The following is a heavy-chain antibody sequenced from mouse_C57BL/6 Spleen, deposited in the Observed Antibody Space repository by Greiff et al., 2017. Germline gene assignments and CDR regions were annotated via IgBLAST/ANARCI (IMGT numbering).Heavy chain of an antibody. CDR2: IYPGDGDT. V-gene: IGHV1-82*01. D-gene: IGHD2-4*01. CDR1: GYAFSSSW. J-gene: IGHJ4*01. CDR3: ARGDDYGG. Sequence: SGPELVKPGASVKISCKASGYAFSSSWMNWVKQRPGKGLEWIGRIYPGDGDTNYNGKFKGKATLTADKSSSTAYRQLSGLTSEDSAVYFCARGDDYGGWGQGTSVTVSS.